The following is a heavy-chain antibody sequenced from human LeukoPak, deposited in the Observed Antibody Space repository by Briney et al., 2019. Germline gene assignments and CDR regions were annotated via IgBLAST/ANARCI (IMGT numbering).Heavy chain of an antibody. CDR1: GYTFTTYG. Sequence: EASVKVSCKASGYTFTTYGFSWVRQAPGQGLEWMGWISAYNGNTNYAQRLQGRVTMTTDTSTSTVYMELRSLRSDDTAVYYCARNGDYYYWGQGTLVTVSS. CDR3: ARNGDYYY. J-gene: IGHJ4*02. CDR2: ISAYNGNT. V-gene: IGHV1-18*01. D-gene: IGHD4-17*01.